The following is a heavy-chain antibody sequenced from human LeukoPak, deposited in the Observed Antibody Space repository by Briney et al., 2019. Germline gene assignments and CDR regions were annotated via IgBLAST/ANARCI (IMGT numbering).Heavy chain of an antibody. CDR3: ARGDYDILTGSLDY. D-gene: IGHD3-9*01. J-gene: IGHJ4*02. Sequence: SVKVSCKASGGTFSSDAISWVRQAAGQGLEWMGGIIPIFGTANYAQKFQGRVTITADESTSTAYMELSSLRSEDTAVYYCARGDYDILTGSLDYWGQGTLVTVSS. CDR2: IIPIFGTA. CDR1: GGTFSSDA. V-gene: IGHV1-69*01.